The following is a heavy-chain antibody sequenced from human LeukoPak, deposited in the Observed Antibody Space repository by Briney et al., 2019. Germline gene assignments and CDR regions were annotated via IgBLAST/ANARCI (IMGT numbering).Heavy chain of an antibody. CDR1: GFTFSNYA. Sequence: GGSLRLSCAASGFTFSNYAMSWVRQAPGKGLEWVATFSDSDYGTFYADSVKGRFTISRDNSKNTLYLQMNSLRAEDTAVYYCARGPRGHRSQRSFDYWGQGTLVTVSS. V-gene: IGHV3-23*01. D-gene: IGHD3-10*01. CDR3: ARGPRGHRSQRSFDY. CDR2: FSDSDYGT. J-gene: IGHJ4*02.